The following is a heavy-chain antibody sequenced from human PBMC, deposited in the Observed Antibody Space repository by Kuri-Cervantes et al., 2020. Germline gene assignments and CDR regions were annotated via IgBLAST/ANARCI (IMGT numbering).Heavy chain of an antibody. Sequence: GSLRLSCAASGFIFSNAWMSWVRQAPGKGLEWIGEINHSGSTNYNPSLKSRVTISVDTSKNQFSLKLSSVTAADTAVYYCARGPPDAFDIWGQGTMVTVSS. J-gene: IGHJ3*02. CDR2: INHSGST. V-gene: IGHV4-4*02. CDR1: GFIFSNAW. CDR3: ARGPPDAFDI.